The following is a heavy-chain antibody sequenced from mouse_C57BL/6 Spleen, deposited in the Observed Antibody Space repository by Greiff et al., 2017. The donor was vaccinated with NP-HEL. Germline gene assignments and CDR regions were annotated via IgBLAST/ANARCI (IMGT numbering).Heavy chain of an antibody. CDR2: ISGGGGNT. J-gene: IGHJ2*01. CDR3: ARRGGDYYYFDY. D-gene: IGHD2-4*01. V-gene: IGHV5-9*01. CDR1: GFTFSSYT. Sequence: EVQLVESGGGLVKPGGSLKLSCAASGFTFSSYTMSWVRQTPEKRLEWVATISGGGGNTYYPDSVKGRFTISRDNAKNTLYLQMSSLRSEDTALYYCARRGGDYYYFDYWGQGSTLTVSS.